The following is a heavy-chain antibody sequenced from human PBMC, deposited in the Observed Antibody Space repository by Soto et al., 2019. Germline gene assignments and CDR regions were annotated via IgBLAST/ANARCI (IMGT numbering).Heavy chain of an antibody. J-gene: IGHJ6*02. Sequence: GGSLRLSCAASEFTFSTYAMTWVRQAPGRGLQWVATISDSGDITYYADSVKGRFTISRDNSRNTPYLQMFFLRAEDTAVYYCAREISYVSGGHLYYGMDVLGQGTAVTVSS. CDR3: AREISYVSGGHLYYGMDV. D-gene: IGHD3-16*01. CDR1: EFTFSTYA. CDR2: ISDSGDIT. V-gene: IGHV3-23*01.